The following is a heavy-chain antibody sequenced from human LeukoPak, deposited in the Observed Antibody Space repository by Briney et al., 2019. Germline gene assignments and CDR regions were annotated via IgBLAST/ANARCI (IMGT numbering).Heavy chain of an antibody. CDR3: ARSVYDWNPRYYMDV. Sequence: SETLSLTCSVSGGSIHSYYWTWIRQPPGKGLEWIGYIYHNGGSSYNPSLKSRVTLSIDTSKKNFSLKLTSVTAADTAVYYCARSVYDWNPRYYMDVWGEGTRVSVSS. CDR1: GGSIHSYY. V-gene: IGHV4-59*01. J-gene: IGHJ6*03. D-gene: IGHD1-20*01. CDR2: IYHNGGS.